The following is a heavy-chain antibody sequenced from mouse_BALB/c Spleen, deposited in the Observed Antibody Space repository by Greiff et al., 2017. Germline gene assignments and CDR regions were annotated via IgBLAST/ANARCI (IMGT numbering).Heavy chain of an antibody. Sequence: QVQLKESGPGLVAPSQSLSITCTVSGFSLTGYGVNWVRQPPGKGLEWLGMIWGDGSTDYNSALKSRLSISKDNSKSQVFLKMNSLQTDDTARYYCAREKGQLGPFDDWGQGTTLTVSS. CDR3: AREKGQLGPFDD. D-gene: IGHD3-2*01. J-gene: IGHJ2*01. CDR2: IWGDGST. V-gene: IGHV2-6-7*01. CDR1: GFSLTGYG.